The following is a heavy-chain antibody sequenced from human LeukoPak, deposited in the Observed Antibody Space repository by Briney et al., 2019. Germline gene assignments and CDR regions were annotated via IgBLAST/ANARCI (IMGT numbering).Heavy chain of an antibody. V-gene: IGHV3-7*01. D-gene: IGHD3-22*01. CDR2: IKQDGSDK. J-gene: IGHJ4*02. CDR1: GFPFSSYW. Sequence: GGSLRLSCATSGFPFSSYWMTWVRQAPGKGLEWVANIKQDGSDKYYVDSVKGRFSISRDNAKNSLYLQMNSLRAEDTAVYYCAREPYYYDSSGHDYWGQGTLVTVSS. CDR3: AREPYYYDSSGHDY.